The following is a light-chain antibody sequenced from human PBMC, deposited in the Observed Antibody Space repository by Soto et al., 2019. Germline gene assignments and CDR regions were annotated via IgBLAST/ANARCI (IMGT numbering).Light chain of an antibody. V-gene: IGLV2-8*01. J-gene: IGLJ1*01. CDR2: EIN. CDR1: SSDVGAYDY. Sequence: QSALTQPPSASGSPGQSVTISCTGTSSDVGAYDYVSWYQQHPGKAPKLMIYEINKRPSGVPDRFSGSKSGNTASLTVSGLQAEHEADYYCSSFAGSNNLPYVFGTGTKVTVL. CDR3: SSFAGSNNLPYV.